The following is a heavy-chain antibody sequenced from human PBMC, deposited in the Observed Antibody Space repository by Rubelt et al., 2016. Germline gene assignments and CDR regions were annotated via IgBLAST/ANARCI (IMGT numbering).Heavy chain of an antibody. J-gene: IGHJ4*02. CDR2: IHYSGYI. V-gene: IGHV4-39*01. CDR1: GGSVTSGSHY. CDR3: ARGLGGGPGGNFDY. D-gene: IGHD3-16*01. Sequence: QLHLQESGPGLVKPSETLSLTCTVSGGSVTSGSHYWAWIRQPPGKGLEWIVSIHYSGYITYNPSLQSRVTISVDTSKNQFSLKLSSVTAADTAVYYCARGLGGGPGGNFDYWGQGTLVTVSS.